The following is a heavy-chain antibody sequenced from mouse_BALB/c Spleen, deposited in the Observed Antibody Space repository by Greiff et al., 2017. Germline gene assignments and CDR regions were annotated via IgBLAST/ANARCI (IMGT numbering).Heavy chain of an antibody. D-gene: IGHD2-3*01. CDR3: ARPVYDGYFDD. CDR1: GYSITSDYA. Sequence: VQLKESGPGLVKPSQSLSLTCTVTGYSITSDYAWYWIRQSPGNKLEWMGYISYSGSTSYNPSLKSRISITRDTSKNQFFLQLNSVTTEDTATYYCARPVYDGYFDDWGQGTTLTVSS. CDR2: ISYSGST. V-gene: IGHV3-2*02. J-gene: IGHJ2*01.